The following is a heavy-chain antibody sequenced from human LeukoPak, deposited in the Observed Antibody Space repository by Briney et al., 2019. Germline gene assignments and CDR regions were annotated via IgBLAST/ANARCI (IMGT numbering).Heavy chain of an antibody. CDR2: FDPEDGET. J-gene: IGHJ4*02. Sequence: GASVKVSCKVSGYTLTELSMHWVRQAPGKGLEWMGGFDPEDGETIYAQKFQGRVTMTEDTSTDTAYMELSSLRSEDTAVYYCASSPDRRSGYYYSRGPYFDYWGQGTLVTVSS. CDR3: ASSPDRRSGYYYSRGPYFDY. CDR1: GYTLTELS. D-gene: IGHD3-22*01. V-gene: IGHV1-24*01.